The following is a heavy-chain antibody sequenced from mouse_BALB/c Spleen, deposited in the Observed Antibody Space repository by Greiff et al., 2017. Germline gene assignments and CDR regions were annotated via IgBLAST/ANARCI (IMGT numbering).Heavy chain of an antibody. CDR2: ISRGGST. CDR3: ERSFYYGDSVGALDY. CDR1: GFTFSSYS. Sequence: EVKLVESGGGLVKPGGFLKFSCAASGFTFSSYSMSWVRQTPEKRLEWVASISRGGSTYYADSVKGRFTISKDNARNILYLQMSSLRSQDTAMYYCERSFYYGDSVGALDYWGQGTSVTVSA. D-gene: IGHD2-13*01. J-gene: IGHJ4*01. V-gene: IGHV5-6-5*01.